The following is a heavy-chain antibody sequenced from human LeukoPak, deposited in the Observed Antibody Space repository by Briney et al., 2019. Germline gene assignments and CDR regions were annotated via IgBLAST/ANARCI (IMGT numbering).Heavy chain of an antibody. CDR2: ISSSRSYI. D-gene: IGHD6-6*01. CDR1: GFTFSSYS. Sequence: GGSLRLSCAASGFTFSSYSVNWVRQAPGKGLEWVSSISSSRSYIYYADSVKGRFTISRDNAKNSLYLQMNSLRAEDTAVYYCARVEYSSSSVGYWGQGTLVTVSS. CDR3: ARVEYSSSSVGY. J-gene: IGHJ4*02. V-gene: IGHV3-21*01.